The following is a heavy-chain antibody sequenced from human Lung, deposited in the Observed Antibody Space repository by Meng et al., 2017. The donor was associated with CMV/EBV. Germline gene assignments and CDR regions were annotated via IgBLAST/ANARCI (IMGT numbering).Heavy chain of an antibody. CDR1: CASVSSGTYY. D-gene: IGHD6-6*01. CDR2: IYSSGST. V-gene: IGHV4-61*01. CDR3: ARDAWSSTWDGLDY. Sequence: SCASVSSGTYYWNWIRQSPGMGLEWIGYIYSSGSTKYNPSLQSRVTISVDGSKNQFSLKLNSVTAADTAVYYCARDAWSSTWDGLDYWGQGTLVTVSS. J-gene: IGHJ4*02.